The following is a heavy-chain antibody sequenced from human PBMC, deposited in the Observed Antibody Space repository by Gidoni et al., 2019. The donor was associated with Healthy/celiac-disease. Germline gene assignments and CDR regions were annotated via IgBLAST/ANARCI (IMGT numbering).Heavy chain of an antibody. V-gene: IGHV3-30*18. CDR3: AKGLVAGYFDY. J-gene: IGHJ4*02. D-gene: IGHD6-19*01. CDR2: ISYDGSNK. CDR1: GFTFSSYG. Sequence: QVQLVESGGGVVQPGRSLRLYCAASGFTFSSYGMPWVRQAPGKGLEWVAVISYDGSNKYYADSVKGRFTISRDNSKNTLYLQMNSLRAEDTAVYYCAKGLVAGYFDYWGQGTLVTVSS.